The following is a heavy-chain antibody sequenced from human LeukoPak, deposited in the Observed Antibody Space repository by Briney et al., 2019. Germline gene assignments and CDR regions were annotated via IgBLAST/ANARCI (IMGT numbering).Heavy chain of an antibody. CDR2: INPNSGGT. CDR3: AREEGIVVVVARSSAFDI. D-gene: IGHD2-15*01. J-gene: IGHJ3*02. Sequence: ASVKVSCKASGYTFTGYYMHWVRQAPGQGLEWMGWINPNSGGTNYAQKFQGRVTMTRDTSISTAYMELSRLRSDDTAVYYCAREEGIVVVVARSSAFDIRGQGTMVTVSS. CDR1: GYTFTGYY. V-gene: IGHV1-2*02.